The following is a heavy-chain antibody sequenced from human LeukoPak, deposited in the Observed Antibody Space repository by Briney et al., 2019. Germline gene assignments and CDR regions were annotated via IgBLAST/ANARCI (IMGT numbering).Heavy chain of an antibody. J-gene: IGHJ5*02. V-gene: IGHV3-23*01. CDR2: ISNDGGGT. CDR1: GFIFKNYG. Sequence: GGPLRLSCAPSGFIFKNYGLIWVGQAPGKGREWVSAISNDGGGTNYADFVKGRFTISRDNSKNTLFLQMNSLRAEDTALYYCAKGSSGYFVDLWGQGTLVTVSS. D-gene: IGHD3-22*01. CDR3: AKGSSGYFVDL.